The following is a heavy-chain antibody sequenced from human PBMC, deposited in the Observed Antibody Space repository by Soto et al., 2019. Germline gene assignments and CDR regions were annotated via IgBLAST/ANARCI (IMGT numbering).Heavy chain of an antibody. CDR1: GGSISSYY. J-gene: IGHJ4*02. CDR2: IYYSGST. V-gene: IGHV4-59*01. D-gene: IGHD6-13*01. CDR3: ARRSDSSSWYFDY. Sequence: SESLSLTCTVSGGSISSYYWSWIRQPPGKGLEWIGDIYYSGSTNYNPSLKSRVTTSVDTSKNQFSLKLRSVNAADTAVYYCARRSDSSSWYFDYWGQGTLVTVCS.